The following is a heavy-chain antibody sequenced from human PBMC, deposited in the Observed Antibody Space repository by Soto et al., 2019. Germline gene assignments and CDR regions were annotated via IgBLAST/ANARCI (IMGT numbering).Heavy chain of an antibody. V-gene: IGHV3-53*01. J-gene: IGHJ4*02. Sequence: GGSLRLSCAPSGFTVKGNYVGWARQASGRGMEWVSIIFSAGMTYYTDSVKGRFTISKDISKNTLSLQMNSLRADDTAVYFCAGAYSYNYAFDYWGLGATVTVYS. CDR3: AGAYSYNYAFDY. CDR2: IFSAGMT. D-gene: IGHD1-1*01. CDR1: GFTVKGNY.